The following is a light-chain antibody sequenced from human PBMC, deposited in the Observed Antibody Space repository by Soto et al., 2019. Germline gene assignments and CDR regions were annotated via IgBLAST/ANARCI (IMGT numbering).Light chain of an antibody. CDR2: GAS. CDR1: QSVNRRF. V-gene: IGKV3-20*01. Sequence: EIVLTHSPGTLSLSPGDIATLSCRASQSVNRRFLAWYKQIPVQAPRLLIYGASNRATGIPDRFSGSGSGTDFTLTISRLEPEDFAVYYCQQYGSASPWSFGQGTKVDIK. J-gene: IGKJ1*01. CDR3: QQYGSASPWS.